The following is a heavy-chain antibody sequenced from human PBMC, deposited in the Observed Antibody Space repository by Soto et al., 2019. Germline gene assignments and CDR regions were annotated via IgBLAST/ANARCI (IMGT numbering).Heavy chain of an antibody. Sequence: SETLSLTCAVYGGSFRGYYWSWIRQPPGKGLEWIGEINHSGSTNYNPSLKSRVTISADTSKNQFSLKLSSVTAADTAVYYCASTSRSYSSSWYPNYYYYGMDVWGQGTTVTVSS. CDR1: GGSFRGYY. CDR3: ASTSRSYSSSWYPNYYYYGMDV. J-gene: IGHJ6*02. V-gene: IGHV4-34*01. D-gene: IGHD6-13*01. CDR2: INHSGST.